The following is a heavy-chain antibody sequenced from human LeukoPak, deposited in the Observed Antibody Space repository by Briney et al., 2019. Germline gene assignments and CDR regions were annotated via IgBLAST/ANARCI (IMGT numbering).Heavy chain of an antibody. D-gene: IGHD4/OR15-4a*01. V-gene: IGHV4-59*01. CDR1: GGSISSYY. CDR2: IYYSGST. Sequence: PSETLSLTCTVSGGSISSYYWSWIRQPPGKGLEWIGYIYYSGSTNYNPSLRSRVTISVDTSKNQFSLKLSSVTAADTAVYYCAREVREGPYYYGMDVWGQGTTVTVSS. J-gene: IGHJ6*02. CDR3: AREVREGPYYYGMDV.